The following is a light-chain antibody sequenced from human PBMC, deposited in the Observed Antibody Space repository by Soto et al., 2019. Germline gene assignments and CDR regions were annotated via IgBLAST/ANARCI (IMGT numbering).Light chain of an antibody. J-gene: IGKJ4*01. CDR3: QQYYSTPLT. CDR2: WAS. V-gene: IGKV4-1*01. Sequence: LVDSVGERAIIKNKSSQRFFTRSNNKNYLAWYQQKPGQPPKLLIYWASTRESGVPDRFSGSGSGTDFTLAISCRQAEEVAVHICQQYYSTPLTFAGGTKVDIK. CDR1: QRFFTRSNNKNY.